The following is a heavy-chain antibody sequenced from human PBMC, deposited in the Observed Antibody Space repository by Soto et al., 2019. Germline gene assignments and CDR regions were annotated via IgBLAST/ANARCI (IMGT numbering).Heavy chain of an antibody. D-gene: IGHD1-1*01. CDR2: INGGTGQT. J-gene: IGHJ6*02. Sequence: ASVKVSCKASGYTFSTYAMHWVRQAPGQSLEWMGWINGGTGQTRYSQRFQDRVTITRDTSAKTTYMDLTSLRSEDTAVYYCARGKGMEENYYYYGMDIWGQGTTVTVSS. V-gene: IGHV1-3*01. CDR3: ARGKGMEENYYYYGMDI. CDR1: GYTFSTYA.